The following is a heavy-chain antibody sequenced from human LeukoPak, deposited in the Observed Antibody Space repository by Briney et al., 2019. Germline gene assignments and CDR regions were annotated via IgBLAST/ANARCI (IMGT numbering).Heavy chain of an antibody. CDR1: GLSIGDYT. CDR2: ISRNGVAT. Sequence: GGSLRLSCEASGLSIGDYTMHWVRQVPGKGLEWVSLISRNGVATKYADSVRGRFTISRDNSKSTLYLQMNSLRAEDTAVYYCAKDYSKTSYYGSGTYYRPKWFDPWGQGTLVTVSS. D-gene: IGHD3-10*01. V-gene: IGHV3-43*01. CDR3: AKDYSKTSYYGSGTYYRPKWFDP. J-gene: IGHJ5*02.